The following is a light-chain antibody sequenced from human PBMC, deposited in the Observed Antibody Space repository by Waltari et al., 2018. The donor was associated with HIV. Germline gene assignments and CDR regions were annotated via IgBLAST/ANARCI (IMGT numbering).Light chain of an antibody. Sequence: QSALTQPASVSGSPGQSITISCTGTSSEVGGSNCVSGYQQHPGKAPKVMIYEVTNRPSGVSNRFSGSKSGNTASLTISVLQAEDEADYYCSSYTSSNTVVFGGGTKLTVL. CDR2: EVT. J-gene: IGLJ2*01. CDR1: SSEVGGSNC. V-gene: IGLV2-14*01. CDR3: SSYTSSNTVV.